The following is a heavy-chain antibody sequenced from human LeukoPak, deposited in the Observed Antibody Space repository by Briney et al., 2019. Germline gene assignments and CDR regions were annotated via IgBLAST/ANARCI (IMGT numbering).Heavy chain of an antibody. D-gene: IGHD3-22*01. J-gene: IGHJ4*02. Sequence: SETLSLTCTVSGGSISSSSYYWGWIRQPPGKGLGWIGSIYYSGSTYYNPSLKSRITISVDTSKNQFSLKLSSVTAADTAVYYCARLPRYYDSSGYRGMVDYWGQGTLVTVSS. CDR1: GGSISSSSYY. CDR3: ARLPRYYDSSGYRGMVDY. V-gene: IGHV4-39*01. CDR2: IYYSGST.